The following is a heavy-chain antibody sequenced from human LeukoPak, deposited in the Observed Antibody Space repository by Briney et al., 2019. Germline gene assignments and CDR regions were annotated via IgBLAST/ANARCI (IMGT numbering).Heavy chain of an antibody. CDR1: GFTVSSNY. Sequence: PGGSLRLSCAAPGFTVSSNYMSWVRQAPGKGLEWVSVIYSGGSTYYADSVKGRFTISRDNSKKTVYLQMSSLTIEDTAVYYCAKEPGEGGSAFDYWGQGTLVTVYS. D-gene: IGHD3-16*01. J-gene: IGHJ4*02. CDR2: IYSGGST. V-gene: IGHV3-66*01. CDR3: AKEPGEGGSAFDY.